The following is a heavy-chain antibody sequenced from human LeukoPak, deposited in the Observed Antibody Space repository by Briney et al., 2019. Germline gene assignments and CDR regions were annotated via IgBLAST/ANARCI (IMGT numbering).Heavy chain of an antibody. V-gene: IGHV1-69*01. J-gene: IGHJ4*02. CDR1: GGTFSSYA. D-gene: IGHD2-2*01. CDR3: ARPYCSSTSCSNYFDY. Sequence: SVKVSFKASGGTFSSYAISWVRQAPGQGLEWMGGIIPIFGTANYAQKFQGRVTITADESTSTAYMELSSLRSEDTAVYYCARPYCSSTSCSNYFDYWGQGTLVTVSS. CDR2: IIPIFGTA.